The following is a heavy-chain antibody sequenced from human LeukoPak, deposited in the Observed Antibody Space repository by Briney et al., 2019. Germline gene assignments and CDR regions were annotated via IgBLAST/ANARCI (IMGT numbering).Heavy chain of an antibody. Sequence: SETLSLTCTVSGASISSYYWGWIRQPAGKGLEWIGRIYTSGSTNYNPSLKSRVTISVDTSKNQFSLKLSSVTAADTAVYYCARYNWNYNWFDPWGQGTLVTVSS. V-gene: IGHV4-4*07. CDR3: ARYNWNYNWFDP. CDR2: IYTSGST. CDR1: GASISSYY. J-gene: IGHJ5*02. D-gene: IGHD1-1*01.